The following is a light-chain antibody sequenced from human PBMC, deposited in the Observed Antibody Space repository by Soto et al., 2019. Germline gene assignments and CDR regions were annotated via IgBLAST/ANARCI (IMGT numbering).Light chain of an antibody. CDR2: EVS. V-gene: IGLV2-8*01. Sequence: QSALTQPPSASGSPGQSVTISCTGTSSDVGGYDYVSWYQQHPGKAPKLMIYEVSKRPSGVPDRFSGSKSGNTASLTVSGLQADDEADYYCSSYAGCNNGEVFGTGTKVTVL. J-gene: IGLJ1*01. CDR1: SSDVGGYDY. CDR3: SSYAGCNNGEV.